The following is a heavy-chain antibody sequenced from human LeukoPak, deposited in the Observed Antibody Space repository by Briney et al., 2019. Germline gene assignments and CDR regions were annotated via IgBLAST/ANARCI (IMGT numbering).Heavy chain of an antibody. CDR2: IYTSGST. D-gene: IGHD3-3*01. Sequence: PSETLSLTCSVSGDSISRFYWSWVRQPAGKGLEWIGRIYTSGSTNYNPSLKSRVTMSVDTSKNQFSLKLSSVTAADTAVYYCARGPVWDFWSGQLLYDYFDYWGQGTLVTVSS. CDR1: GDSISRFY. CDR3: ARGPVWDFWSGQLLYDYFDY. J-gene: IGHJ4*02. V-gene: IGHV4-4*07.